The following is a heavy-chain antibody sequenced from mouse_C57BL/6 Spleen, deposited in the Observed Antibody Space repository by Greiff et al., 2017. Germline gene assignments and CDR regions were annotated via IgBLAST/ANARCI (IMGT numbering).Heavy chain of an antibody. J-gene: IGHJ3*01. V-gene: IGHV1-39*01. CDR1: GYSFTDYN. CDR2: INPNYGTT. CDR3: AREDYYGSSPAWFAY. D-gene: IGHD1-1*01. Sequence: EVHLVESGPELVKPGASVKISCKASGYSFTDYNMNWVKQSNGKSLEWIGVINPNYGTTSYNQKFKGKATLTVDQSSSTAYMQLNSLTSEDSAVYYCAREDYYGSSPAWFAYWGQGTLVTVSA.